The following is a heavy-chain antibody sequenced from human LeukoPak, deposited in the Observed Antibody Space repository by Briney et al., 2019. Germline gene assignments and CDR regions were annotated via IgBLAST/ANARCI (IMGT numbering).Heavy chain of an antibody. Sequence: SETLSLTCAVYGGSFSGCYWSWIRQPPGKGLEWIGEINHSGSTNYNPSLKSRVTISVDTSKNQFSLKLSSVTAADTAVYYCARPLTYSSSWFDAFDIWGQGTMVTVSS. CDR2: INHSGST. CDR3: ARPLTYSSSWFDAFDI. D-gene: IGHD6-13*01. CDR1: GGSFSGCY. J-gene: IGHJ3*02. V-gene: IGHV4-34*01.